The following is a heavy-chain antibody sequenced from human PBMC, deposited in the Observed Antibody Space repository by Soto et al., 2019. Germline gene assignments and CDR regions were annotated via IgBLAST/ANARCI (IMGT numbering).Heavy chain of an antibody. CDR1: GFTFSSYS. D-gene: IGHD4-17*01. J-gene: IGHJ1*01. CDR3: ARGDYGDYHDYFQP. V-gene: IGHV3-21*01. Sequence: GGSLRLSCAASGFTFSSYSMNWVRQAPGKGLEWVSSISSSSSYIYYADSVKGRFPISRDNAKTSLYLQMNSLRAEDTAVYYCARGDYGDYHDYFQPWGQGTLVTVSS. CDR2: ISSSSSYI.